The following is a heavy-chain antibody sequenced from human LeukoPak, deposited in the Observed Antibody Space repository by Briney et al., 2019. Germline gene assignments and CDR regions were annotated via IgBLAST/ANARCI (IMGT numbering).Heavy chain of an antibody. Sequence: SETLSLTCTVSGGSISSGGYYWSWIRQHPGKGLEWIGYIYYSGSTYCNPSLKSRVTISVDTSKNQFSLKLSSVTAADTAVYYCARGPPGELFPRFDYWGLGTLVTVSS. D-gene: IGHD3-10*01. CDR2: IYYSGST. CDR1: GGSISSGGYY. CDR3: ARGPPGELFPRFDY. J-gene: IGHJ4*02. V-gene: IGHV4-31*03.